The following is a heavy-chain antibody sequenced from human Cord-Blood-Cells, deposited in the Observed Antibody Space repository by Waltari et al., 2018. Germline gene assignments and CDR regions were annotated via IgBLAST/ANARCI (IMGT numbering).Heavy chain of an antibody. V-gene: IGHV4-34*01. J-gene: IGHJ5*02. CDR2: INHSGST. Sequence: QVQLQQWGAGLLNPSETLSLPCAVYGGSFSGYYWRWIRPPPGKGLEWIGEINHSGSTNYNPSLKSRVTISVDTSKNQFSLKLSSVTAADTAVYYCASVRGYDFWSGYFNWFDPWGQGTLVTVSS. D-gene: IGHD3-3*01. CDR3: ASVRGYDFWSGYFNWFDP. CDR1: GGSFSGYY.